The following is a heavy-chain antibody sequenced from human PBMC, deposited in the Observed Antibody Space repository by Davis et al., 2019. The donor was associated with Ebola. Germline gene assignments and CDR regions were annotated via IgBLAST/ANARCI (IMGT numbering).Heavy chain of an antibody. V-gene: IGHV4-4*02. D-gene: IGHD2-2*01. J-gene: IGHJ4*02. CDR2: IYHSGGT. CDR1: GGSISSSNW. CDR3: ARLRDIVVVPATIDY. Sequence: SETLSLTCAVSGGSISSSNWWSWVRQPPGKGLEWIGEIYHSGGTNYNPSLKSRVTISVDKSKNQFSLKLSSVTAADTAVYYCARLRDIVVVPATIDYWGQGTLVTVSS.